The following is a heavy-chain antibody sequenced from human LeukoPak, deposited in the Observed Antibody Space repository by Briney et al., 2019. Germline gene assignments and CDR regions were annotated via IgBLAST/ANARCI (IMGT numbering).Heavy chain of an antibody. V-gene: IGHV1-2*02. J-gene: IGHJ3*02. CDR3: ARGQQQWMVTGAFDI. D-gene: IGHD6-19*01. CDR1: GYTFTGYY. CDR2: INPNSGGT. Sequence: GASVKVSCKASGYTFTGYYMHWARQAPGQGLEWMGWINPNSGGTNYAQKFQGRVTMTRDTSISTAYMELSRLRSDDTAVYYCARGQQQWMVTGAFDIWGQGTMVTVSS.